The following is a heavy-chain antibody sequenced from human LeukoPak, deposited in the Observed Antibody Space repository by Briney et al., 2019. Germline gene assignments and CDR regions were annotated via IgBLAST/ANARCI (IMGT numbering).Heavy chain of an antibody. J-gene: IGHJ4*02. CDR1: GGSITTYY. V-gene: IGHV4-59*01. CDR3: ARNTDSSAWYYDY. Sequence: ETLSLTCTVSGGSITTYYWSWIRQPPGKGLEWIGYIHFSGSTNYNPSLKSRVTISVDTSKNQFSLKLSSVTAADTAVYYCARNTDSSAWYYDYWGQGTLVTVSS. CDR2: IHFSGST. D-gene: IGHD6-19*01.